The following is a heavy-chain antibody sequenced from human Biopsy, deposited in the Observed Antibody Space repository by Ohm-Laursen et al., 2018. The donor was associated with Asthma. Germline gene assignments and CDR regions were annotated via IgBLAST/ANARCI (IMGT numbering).Heavy chain of an antibody. Sequence: SVRVSCKASGDSFSNYAISWVRQAPGQGLEWMGGRIPVLGTPDHAQMFEGRVTITADESTSTAYMELSSRSSEDTAVYYCARGYSGSDRIVYYYSGLEVWGQGTTVTVSS. CDR2: RIPVLGTP. CDR3: ARGYSGSDRIVYYYSGLEV. V-gene: IGHV1-69*13. J-gene: IGHJ6*02. D-gene: IGHD5-12*01. CDR1: GDSFSNYA.